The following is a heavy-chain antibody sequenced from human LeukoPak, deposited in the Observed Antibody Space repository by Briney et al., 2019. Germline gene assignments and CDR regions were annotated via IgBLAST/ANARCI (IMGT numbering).Heavy chain of an antibody. CDR1: GGSISSSSYY. D-gene: IGHD6-19*01. V-gene: IGHV4-39*07. CDR3: ATKTYSSGWYVTPTKYYFDY. CDR2: IYYSGST. J-gene: IGHJ4*02. Sequence: PSETLSLTCTVSGGSISSSSYYWGWIRQPPGKGLEWIGSIYYSGSTYYNPSLKSRVTISVDTSKNQFSLKLSSVTAADTAVYYCATKTYSSGWYVTPTKYYFDYWGQGTLVTVSS.